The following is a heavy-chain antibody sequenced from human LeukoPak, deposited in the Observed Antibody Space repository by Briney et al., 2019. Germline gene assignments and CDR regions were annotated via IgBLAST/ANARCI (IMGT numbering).Heavy chain of an antibody. Sequence: GGSLRLSCTASGFTFGDYAMSWVRQAPGKGLEWVGFIRSKAYGGTTEYAASVKGRFTTSRDDSKSIAYLQMNSLKTEDTAVYYCTRDPSYYDFWGGYQTSYYYYYMDVWGKGTTVTVSS. CDR2: IRSKAYGGTT. CDR1: GFTFGDYA. J-gene: IGHJ6*03. D-gene: IGHD3-3*01. CDR3: TRDPSYYDFWGGYQTSYYYYYMDV. V-gene: IGHV3-49*04.